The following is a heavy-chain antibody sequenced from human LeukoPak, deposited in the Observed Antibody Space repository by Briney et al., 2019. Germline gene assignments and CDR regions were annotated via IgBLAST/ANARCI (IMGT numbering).Heavy chain of an antibody. CDR2: IWYDGSNK. CDR1: GFTISTYG. CDR3: ARDPATVTSYFDY. Sequence: GGSLRLSCAASGFTISTYGMHWVRQAPGKGLEWVAVIWYDGSNKYYADSVKGRFTISRDNSKNTLYLQMNSLRAEDTAVYYCARDPATVTSYFDYWGQGTLVTVSS. V-gene: IGHV3-33*08. D-gene: IGHD4-17*01. J-gene: IGHJ4*02.